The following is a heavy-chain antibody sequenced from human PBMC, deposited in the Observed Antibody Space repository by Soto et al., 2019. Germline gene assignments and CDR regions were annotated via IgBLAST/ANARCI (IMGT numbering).Heavy chain of an antibody. D-gene: IGHD3-22*01. J-gene: IGHJ4*02. CDR2: IWYDGSNK. Sequence: GGSLRLSCAASGFTFSSYGMHWVRQAPGKGLEWVAVIWYDGSNKYYADSVKGRFTISRDNSKNTLYLQMNSLRAEDTAVYYCARERYYYDSSAELDYWGQGTLVTVS. CDR1: GFTFSSYG. V-gene: IGHV3-33*01. CDR3: ARERYYYDSSAELDY.